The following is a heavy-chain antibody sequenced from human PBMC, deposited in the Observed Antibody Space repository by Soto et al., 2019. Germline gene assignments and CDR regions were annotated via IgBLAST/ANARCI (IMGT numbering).Heavy chain of an antibody. CDR3: VRSGCSSTACHTDWFDP. V-gene: IGHV4-30-2*01. J-gene: IGHJ5*02. D-gene: IGHD2-2*01. CDR1: GASVDSGGYS. CDR2: IYHGVST. Sequence: QLQLQESGSGLVKPSQTLSLTCAVSGASVDSGGYSWSWIRQPPGKGLEWIGYIYHGVSTDYTPSLKRRVTISVDSSKNLFSLSLSSVTAADTAVYFCVRSGCSSTACHTDWFDPWGPGTLVTVSS.